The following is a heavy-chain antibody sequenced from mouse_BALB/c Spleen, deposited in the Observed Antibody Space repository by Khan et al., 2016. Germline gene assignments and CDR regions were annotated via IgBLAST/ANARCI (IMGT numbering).Heavy chain of an antibody. J-gene: IGHJ2*01. CDR3: MRFSEYYFAY. CDR1: GFTFSGFW. Sequence: EVQLLETGGGLVQPGGSRGLSCEGSGFTFSGFWMSWVRQTPGKTLEWIGDINSDGSTINYAQSIKDRFTIFRDNDKSTLFLQMSNVRSEDKATYFWMRFSEYYFAYWDQGTTLTVSS. V-gene: IGHV11-2*01. CDR2: INSDGSTI.